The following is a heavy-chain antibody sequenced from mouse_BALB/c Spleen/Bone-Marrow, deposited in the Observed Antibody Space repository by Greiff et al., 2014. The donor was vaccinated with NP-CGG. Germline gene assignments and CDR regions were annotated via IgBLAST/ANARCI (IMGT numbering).Heavy chain of an antibody. D-gene: IGHD1-1*02. J-gene: IGHJ3*01. V-gene: IGHV1-18*01. CDR2: INPNNGGT. Sequence: EVQLQQSGPELVKPGASVKISCKTSGYTFTEYTMHWVKQRHGKSLEWIGGINPNNGGTNYNQKFKGKATMTVDKSSSTAYMERRGLRSGDCAVDYCGGGDGGWWFTYWGQGTVVTVSA. CDR3: GGGDGGWWFTY. CDR1: GYTFTEYT.